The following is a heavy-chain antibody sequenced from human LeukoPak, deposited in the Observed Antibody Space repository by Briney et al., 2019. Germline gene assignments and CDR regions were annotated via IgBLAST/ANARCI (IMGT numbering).Heavy chain of an antibody. CDR2: INQDSSEK. J-gene: IGHJ4*02. CDR1: GFTFSNYW. Sequence: PGGSLRLSCAASGFTFSNYWMTWVRQAPGKGLEWVANINQDSSEKFYVDSVKGRFTISRDNAKNSLYRHLNTLRPEDTAVYYCVQGWRDNWGQGTLVTVSS. CDR3: VQGWRDN. V-gene: IGHV3-7*01. D-gene: IGHD2-15*01.